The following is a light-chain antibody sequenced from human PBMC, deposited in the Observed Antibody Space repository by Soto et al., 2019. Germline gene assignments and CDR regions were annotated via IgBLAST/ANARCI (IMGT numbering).Light chain of an antibody. Sequence: DIQMTQSPSSLSASVGDRVTITCRASQGISNYLAWYQQQPGKVPKLLIYVASTLQSGVPSRFSGSGSGTDFHPTISRRQPEDVATYYCQKYNSAPWTFGQGTKVEIK. J-gene: IGKJ1*01. CDR1: QGISNY. CDR3: QKYNSAPWT. CDR2: VAS. V-gene: IGKV1-27*01.